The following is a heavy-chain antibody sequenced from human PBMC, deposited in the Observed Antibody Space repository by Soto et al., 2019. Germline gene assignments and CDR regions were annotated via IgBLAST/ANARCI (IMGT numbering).Heavy chain of an antibody. CDR3: ARGGTTGGY. CDR2: ISYDGSNK. V-gene: IGHV3-30-3*01. J-gene: IGHJ4*02. CDR1: GFTFSSYA. Sequence: QVQLVESGGGVVQPGRSLRLSCAASGFTFSSYAMHWVRQAPGKGLEWVAVISYDGSNKYYADSVKGRFTISRDHSKNTLYLQMNSLRAEDTAVYYCARGGTTGGYWGQGTLVTVSS. D-gene: IGHD3-16*01.